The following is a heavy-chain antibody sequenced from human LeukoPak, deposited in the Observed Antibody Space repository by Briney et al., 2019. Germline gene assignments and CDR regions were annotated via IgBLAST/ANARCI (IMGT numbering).Heavy chain of an antibody. J-gene: IGHJ4*02. D-gene: IGHD2-15*01. V-gene: IGHV1-18*01. CDR3: ARAPPGVEAGTVDY. CDR1: SYSFTSYG. Sequence: ASVKVSCKASSYSFTSYGIIWVRQAPGQGLEWMGWISPNDGNTIYVQKLQGRVTMTTDTSTSTAYMDLRSLRSDDTAVYYCARAPPGVEAGTVDYWGQGTLVTVSS. CDR2: ISPNDGNT.